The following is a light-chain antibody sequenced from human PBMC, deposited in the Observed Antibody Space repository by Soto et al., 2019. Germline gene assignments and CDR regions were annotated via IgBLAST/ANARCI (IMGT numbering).Light chain of an antibody. CDR3: QQRRNWPLSIT. CDR2: GAS. V-gene: IGKV3-15*01. CDR1: QSVSSN. J-gene: IGKJ5*01. Sequence: EIVMTQSPATLSVSPGESATISCRASQSVSSNLAWYQQKPGQAPRLLIXGASNRATGIPARSSGSGSGTEFTLTISSLEPEDFAVYYCQQRRNWPLSITFGQGTRLEIK.